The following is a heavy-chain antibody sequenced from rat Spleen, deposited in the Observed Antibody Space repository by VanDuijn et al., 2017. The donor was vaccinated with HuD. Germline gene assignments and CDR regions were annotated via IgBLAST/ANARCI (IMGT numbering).Heavy chain of an antibody. J-gene: IGHJ4*01. D-gene: IGHD1-11*01. CDR2: ISTDGGSS. Sequence: EVQLVETGGGLVQPGRSLKLSCVTSGFTFSSFWMYWIRQAPGKGLEWVSSISTDGGSSYYPDSVKGRFTSSRDNAENTVYLQMNSLRSEDTETYYCVKDRDGGYAMEAWGQGASVTVSS. CDR1: GFTFSSFW. V-gene: IGHV5-58*01. CDR3: VKDRDGGYAMEA.